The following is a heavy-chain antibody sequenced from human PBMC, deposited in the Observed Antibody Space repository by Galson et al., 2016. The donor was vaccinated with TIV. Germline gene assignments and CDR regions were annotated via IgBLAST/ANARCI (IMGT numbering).Heavy chain of an antibody. D-gene: IGHD6-13*01. V-gene: IGHV3-7*01. CDR1: RFCFNTYW. CDR3: ARDFPPGYGSSFNDY. CDR2: INQGGSEK. J-gene: IGHJ4*02. Sequence: SLRLSCAASRFCFNTYWMSWLRQAPGKGLEWVASINQGGSEKYYVDSVKGRFTISRDNAKNSLFLQMNSLRAEDRAVYYCARDFPPGYGSSFNDYWGQGTLVTVSS.